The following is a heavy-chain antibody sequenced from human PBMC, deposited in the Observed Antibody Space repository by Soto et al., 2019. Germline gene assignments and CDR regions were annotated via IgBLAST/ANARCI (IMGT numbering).Heavy chain of an antibody. Sequence: SVKVSCKASAFVFGSSAVLWVRQARGQRLEWIGWIVVGSGNTNCEQKFQERVTITRDMSTSTAYMELRSLRSEDTAMYYCARWTREGVAAAGTDYGMDVWGQGTTVTVSS. J-gene: IGHJ6*02. V-gene: IGHV1-58*01. D-gene: IGHD6-13*01. CDR1: AFVFGSSA. CDR3: ARWTREGVAAAGTDYGMDV. CDR2: IVVGSGNT.